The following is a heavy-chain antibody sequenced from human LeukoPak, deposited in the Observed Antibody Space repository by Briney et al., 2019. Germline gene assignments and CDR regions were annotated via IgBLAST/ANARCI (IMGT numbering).Heavy chain of an antibody. CDR2: INTDGSIT. V-gene: IGHV3-74*01. D-gene: IGHD3-3*01. CDR3: ARDVYPRITIFGVAKRYYYGMDV. J-gene: IGHJ6*02. CDR1: GFTFSDYW. Sequence: GGSLRLSCAASGFTFSDYWIHWVRQAPGKGLVWVSRINTDGSITNYADSVKGRFSISRDNAKNTLYLQMNSLRAEDTAVYYCARDVYPRITIFGVAKRYYYGMDVWGQGTTVTVSS.